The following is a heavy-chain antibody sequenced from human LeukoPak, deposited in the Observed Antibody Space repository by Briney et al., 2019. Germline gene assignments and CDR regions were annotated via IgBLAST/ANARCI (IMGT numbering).Heavy chain of an antibody. J-gene: IGHJ4*02. V-gene: IGHV4-34*01. CDR2: INHSGYT. Sequence: SETLSLTCAVSGVSFNDYYWSWVRQTPGKGLEWIGEINHSGYTNDSPSLKSGVTLSIHTSRKQFSLNLRSVTVADTGIYYCTRMTTGHDYWGQGTLVTVSS. CDR3: TRMTTGHDY. D-gene: IGHD4-17*01. CDR1: GVSFNDYY.